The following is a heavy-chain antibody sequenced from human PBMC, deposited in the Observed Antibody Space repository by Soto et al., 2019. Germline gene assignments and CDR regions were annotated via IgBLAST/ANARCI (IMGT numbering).Heavy chain of an antibody. Sequence: XASLSLTRTVRGGSISSYYWSWIGQPPGKGLEWIGYIYYSGSTNYNPSLKSRVTISVDTSKNQLSLKLSSVTAADTAVYYCARASVASGWPEYFQHWGQGTLVTVSS. D-gene: IGHD6-19*01. J-gene: IGHJ1*01. CDR2: IYYSGST. V-gene: IGHV4-59*01. CDR3: ARASVASGWPEYFQH. CDR1: GGSISSYY.